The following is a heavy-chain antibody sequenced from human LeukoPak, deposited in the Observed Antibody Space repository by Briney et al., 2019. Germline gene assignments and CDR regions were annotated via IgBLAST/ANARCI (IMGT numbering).Heavy chain of an antibody. Sequence: GGSLRLSCAASGFTFSSYAMSWVRQAPGKGLEWVSAISGSGGSTYYADSVKGRFTISRDNSKNTLYLQMNSLRAEDTAVYYCAKEGIDYGDYEGYFDYWGQGTLVTVSS. J-gene: IGHJ4*02. D-gene: IGHD4-17*01. CDR3: AKEGIDYGDYEGYFDY. V-gene: IGHV3-23*01. CDR2: ISGSGGST. CDR1: GFTFSSYA.